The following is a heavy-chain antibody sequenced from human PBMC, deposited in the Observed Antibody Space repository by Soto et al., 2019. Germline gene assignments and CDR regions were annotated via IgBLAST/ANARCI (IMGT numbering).Heavy chain of an antibody. CDR2: ISGSGGST. Sequence: GSLIVSCAASGFTFSSYAMSWVRQAPGKGLEWVSAISGSGGSTYYADSVKGRFTISRDNSKNTLYLQMNSLRAEDTAVYYCAKEASPPAYCGGNCYRGPYYFDYWGQGT. V-gene: IGHV3-23*01. J-gene: IGHJ4*02. CDR3: AKEASPPAYCGGNCYRGPYYFDY. CDR1: GFTFSSYA. D-gene: IGHD2-21*02.